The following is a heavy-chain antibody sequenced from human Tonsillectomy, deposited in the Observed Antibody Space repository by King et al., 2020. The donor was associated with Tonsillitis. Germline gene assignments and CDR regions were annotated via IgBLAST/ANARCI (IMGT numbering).Heavy chain of an antibody. Sequence: VQLVESGGGLVQPGGSMRLSCAASGFTFSRYWMTWVRQAPGKGLEWVANIKEDGSEKYYVDSVKGRFTISRDNAKNSIYLQMDSLRADDTAVYSCAVRSCSITACYAASWISFDNWGQGTVVTVSS. D-gene: IGHD2-2*01. CDR1: GFTFSRYW. J-gene: IGHJ4*02. CDR3: AVRSCSITACYAASWISFDN. CDR2: IKEDGSEK. V-gene: IGHV3-7*01.